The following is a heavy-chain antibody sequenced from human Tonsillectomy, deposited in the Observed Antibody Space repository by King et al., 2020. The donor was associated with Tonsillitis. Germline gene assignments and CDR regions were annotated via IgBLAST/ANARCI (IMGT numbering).Heavy chain of an antibody. Sequence: QLVQSGGGLVQPGRSLRLSCAASVFTFDDYSMHWVRQAPGKGLEWVSCISWNSGTIDYADSVKGRFTISRDKAKNSLYMQMNSLRPEDTALYYYAKGPPQQIRHTFYYWDQGTLVTVSS. V-gene: IGHV3-9*01. CDR3: AKGPPQQIRHTFYY. CDR2: ISWNSGTI. J-gene: IGHJ4*02. D-gene: IGHD1-1*01. CDR1: VFTFDDYS.